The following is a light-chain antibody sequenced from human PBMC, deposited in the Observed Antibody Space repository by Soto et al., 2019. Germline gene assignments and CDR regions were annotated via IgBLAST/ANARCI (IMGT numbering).Light chain of an antibody. Sequence: IVMTQSPATLSLSPVEKATLSFRASQSISNNFAWFQQKPGQVPRLLIYGASNRATGVSARFSGSGSGTDFTLTISRLEPEDSATYYCQQRNDWQVTCGQGTRLEIK. V-gene: IGKV3-15*01. CDR2: GAS. J-gene: IGKJ5*01. CDR1: QSISNN. CDR3: QQRNDWQVT.